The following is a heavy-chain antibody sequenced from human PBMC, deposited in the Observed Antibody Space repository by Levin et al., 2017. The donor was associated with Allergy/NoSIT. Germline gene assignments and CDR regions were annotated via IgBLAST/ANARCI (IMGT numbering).Heavy chain of an antibody. V-gene: IGHV3-11*03. CDR1: GFPFSDYY. CDR3: ARRGTRGGYDRYYFDY. J-gene: IGHJ4*02. Sequence: GESLKISCAASGFPFSDYYMTWVRQAPGKGLKWVSYIASRITYTNYADSVKGRFTISRDNAKNSLFLQMNSLGAEDTAVYYCARRGTRGGYDRYYFDYWGQGTLVTVSS. D-gene: IGHD5-12*01. CDR2: IASRITYT.